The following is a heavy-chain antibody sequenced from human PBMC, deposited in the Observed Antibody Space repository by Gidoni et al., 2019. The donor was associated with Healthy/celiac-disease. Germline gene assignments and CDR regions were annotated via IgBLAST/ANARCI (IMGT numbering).Heavy chain of an antibody. CDR1: GGPFSSYA. D-gene: IGHD3-10*01. J-gene: IGHJ6*02. CDR2: IIPIFGTA. V-gene: IGHV1-69*01. Sequence: QVQLVQSGAEVTKPGSSVKVSCKASGGPFSSYAISWVRQAPGQGLEWMGGIIPIFGTANYAQKFQGRVTITADESTSTAYMELSSLRSEDTAVYYCARAHPGALNYYGMDVWGQGTTVTVSS. CDR3: ARAHPGALNYYGMDV.